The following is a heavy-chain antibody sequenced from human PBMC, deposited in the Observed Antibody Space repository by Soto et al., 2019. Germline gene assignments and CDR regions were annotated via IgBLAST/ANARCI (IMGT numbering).Heavy chain of an antibody. J-gene: IGHJ4*02. CDR1: GFTFSSYA. CDR2: ISYDGSNK. V-gene: IGHV3-30-3*01. Sequence: QVQLVESGGGVVQPGRSLRLSCAASGFTFSSYAMHWVRQAPGKGLEWVAVISYDGSNKYYEDSVKGRFTISRDNSKNTLYMQMNSLRAEDTAVYYCARDQSDYWGQGTLVTVSS. CDR3: ARDQSDY.